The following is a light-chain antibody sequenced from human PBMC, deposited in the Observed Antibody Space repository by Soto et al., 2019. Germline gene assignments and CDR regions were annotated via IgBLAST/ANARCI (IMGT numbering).Light chain of an antibody. J-gene: IGKJ2*01. CDR2: DAS. CDR3: QKRSNWPPMYT. CDR1: QSVSSY. Sequence: EIVLTQSPATLSLSPGERATLSCRASQSVSSYLAWYQQKPGQAPRLLIYDASNRATGIPARFSGSGSGTDFTLTISSLEPEDFAVYYCQKRSNWPPMYTLGQGTNLEIK. V-gene: IGKV3-11*01.